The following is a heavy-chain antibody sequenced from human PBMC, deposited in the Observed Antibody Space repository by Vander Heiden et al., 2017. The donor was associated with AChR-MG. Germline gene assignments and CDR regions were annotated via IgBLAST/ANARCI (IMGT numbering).Heavy chain of an antibody. D-gene: IGHD5-18*01. CDR2: IWYDGSNK. V-gene: IGHV3-33*01. CDR3: ARDRSYSPCPRLGTCDAFDI. Sequence: QVQLVESGGGVVQPGRSLRLSCAASGFTFSSYGMHWVRQAPGKGLEWVAVIWYDGSNKYYADSVKGRFTISRDNSKNTLYLQMNRLRAEDTAVYYCARDRSYSPCPRLGTCDAFDIWGQGTMVTVSS. J-gene: IGHJ3*02. CDR1: GFTFSSYG.